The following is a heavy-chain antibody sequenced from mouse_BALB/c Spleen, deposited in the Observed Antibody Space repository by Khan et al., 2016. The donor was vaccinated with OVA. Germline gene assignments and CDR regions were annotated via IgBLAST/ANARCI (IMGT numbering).Heavy chain of an antibody. CDR1: GYSITSDYA. D-gene: IGHD2-3*01. V-gene: IGHV3-2*02. Sequence: EVELVESGPGLVKPSQSLSLTCTVTGYSITSDYAWNWIRQFPGNKLEWMGYISYSGNTNYNPSLKSRISITRDTSKNQFFLQLNSVTTEDTATYYCGRDGSRYNYAMDYWGQGTSVTVSS. J-gene: IGHJ4*01. CDR3: GRDGSRYNYAMDY. CDR2: ISYSGNT.